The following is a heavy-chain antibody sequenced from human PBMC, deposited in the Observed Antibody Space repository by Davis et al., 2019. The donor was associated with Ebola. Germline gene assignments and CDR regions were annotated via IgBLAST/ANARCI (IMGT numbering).Heavy chain of an antibody. CDR2: FFYSGNT. Sequence: SETLSLTCTVSGGSISSSYWSWIRQPPGKGLEWIGYFFYSGNTNYNPSLMSRATISLDTSTNQVSLKLKSVTTADTAVYYCAVLAGYWGQGTLVTVSS. D-gene: IGHD2/OR15-2a*01. CDR1: GGSISSSY. V-gene: IGHV4-59*01. CDR3: AVLAGY. J-gene: IGHJ4*02.